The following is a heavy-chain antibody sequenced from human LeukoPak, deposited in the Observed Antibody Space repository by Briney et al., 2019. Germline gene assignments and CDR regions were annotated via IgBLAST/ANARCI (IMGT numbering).Heavy chain of an antibody. Sequence: GGSLKLSCAASGFTFSSYSMNWVRQAPGKGLEWVSSISSSSSYIYYADSVKGRFTISRDNSKNTLYLQMNSLRAEDTAVYYCVYWGTTGTTDWFDPWGQGTLVTVSS. CDR2: ISSSSSYI. V-gene: IGHV3-21*04. D-gene: IGHD1-1*01. CDR1: GFTFSSYS. CDR3: VYWGTTGTTDWFDP. J-gene: IGHJ5*02.